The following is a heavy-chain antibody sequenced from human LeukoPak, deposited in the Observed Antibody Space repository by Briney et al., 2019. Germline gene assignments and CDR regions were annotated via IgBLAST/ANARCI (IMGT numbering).Heavy chain of an antibody. J-gene: IGHJ3*02. Sequence: GGSLRLSCAASGFTFSSYAMSWVRQAPGKGLEWVSAISGSGGSTYYADSVKGRFTISRDNSKNTLYLQMNSLRAEDTAVYYCANIVVVPAARDDAFDIWGQGTMVTVSS. CDR2: ISGSGGST. CDR3: ANIVVVPAARDDAFDI. CDR1: GFTFSSYA. D-gene: IGHD2-2*01. V-gene: IGHV3-23*01.